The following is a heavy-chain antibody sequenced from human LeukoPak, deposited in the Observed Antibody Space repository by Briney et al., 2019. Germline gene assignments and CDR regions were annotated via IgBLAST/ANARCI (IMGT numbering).Heavy chain of an antibody. CDR2: IVPIFGTA. Sequence: ASVKVSCKASGGTFSSYAISWVRQAPGQGLEWMGGIVPIFGTANYAQKFQGRVTITADKSTSTAYMELSSLRSEDAAVYYCARVSTGTLDYWGQGTLVTVSS. CDR3: ARVSTGTLDY. CDR1: GGTFSSYA. J-gene: IGHJ4*02. D-gene: IGHD3-9*01. V-gene: IGHV1-69*06.